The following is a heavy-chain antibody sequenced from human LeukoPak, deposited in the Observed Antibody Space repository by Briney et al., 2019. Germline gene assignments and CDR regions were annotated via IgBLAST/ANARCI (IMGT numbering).Heavy chain of an antibody. CDR3: AKVRHYGEAYAFDI. CDR2: ISYDGSNK. CDR1: GFTFSSYG. Sequence: GGSLRLSCAASGFTFSSYGMHWVRQVPGKGLEWVAVISYDGSNKYYADSVKGRFTISRDNSKNTLYLQMNSLRVEDTAVYYCAKVRHYGEAYAFDIWGQGTMVTVSS. V-gene: IGHV3-30*18. D-gene: IGHD4-17*01. J-gene: IGHJ3*02.